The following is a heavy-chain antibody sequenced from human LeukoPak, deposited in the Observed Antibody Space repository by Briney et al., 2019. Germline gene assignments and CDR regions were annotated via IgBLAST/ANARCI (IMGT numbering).Heavy chain of an antibody. V-gene: IGHV4-61*05. J-gene: IGHJ4*02. CDR1: GGSISSSSYY. CDR3: ARSTIFGVVPVT. CDR2: IYYSGST. Sequence: SETLSLTCTVSGGSISSSSYYWGRIRQPPGKGLEWIGYIYYSGSTNYNPSLKSRVTISVDTSKNQFSLKLSSVTAADTAVYYCARSTIFGVVPVTWGQGTLVTVSS. D-gene: IGHD3-3*01.